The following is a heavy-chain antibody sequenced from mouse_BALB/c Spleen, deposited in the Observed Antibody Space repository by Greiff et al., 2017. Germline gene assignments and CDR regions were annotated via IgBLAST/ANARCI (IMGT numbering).Heavy chain of an antibody. CDR2: ISSGSSTI. CDR3: ARSRPKNDYFDY. V-gene: IGHV5-17*02. J-gene: IGHJ2*01. D-gene: IGHD1-2*01. CDR1: GFTFSSFG. Sequence: EVKVVESGGGLVQPGGSQKLSCAASGFTFSSFGMHWVRQAPEKGLEWVAYISSGSSTIYYADTVKGRFTISRDNPKNTLFLQMTSLRSEDTAMYYCARSRPKNDYFDYWGQGTTLTVSS.